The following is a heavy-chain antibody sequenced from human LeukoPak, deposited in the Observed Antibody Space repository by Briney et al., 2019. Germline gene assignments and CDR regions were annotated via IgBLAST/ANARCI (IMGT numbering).Heavy chain of an antibody. Sequence: QSGGSLRLSCAASGFTFSSYWMHWVRQAPGKGLGWVSRIKSDGSTRYADSVKGRFTISRDNAKNTVSLQMTRLRAEDTGVYYCARAPSEIGGYYPEYFRHWGQGTLVIVSS. V-gene: IGHV3-74*01. CDR3: ARAPSEIGGYYPEYFRH. CDR2: IKSDGST. J-gene: IGHJ1*01. D-gene: IGHD3-22*01. CDR1: GFTFSSYW.